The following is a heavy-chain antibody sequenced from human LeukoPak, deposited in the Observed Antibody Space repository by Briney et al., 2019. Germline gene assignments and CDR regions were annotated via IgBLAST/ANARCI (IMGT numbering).Heavy chain of an antibody. CDR3: ASFGYSYGLYYFDY. CDR1: GFTFDDYG. J-gene: IGHJ4*02. Sequence: GGSLRLSCAASGFTFDDYGMNWVRQAPGRGLEWVSGINWNGGSTGYADSVKGRFTISRDNAKNSLYLQMDSLRAEDTALYYCASFGYSYGLYYFDYWGQGTLVTVPS. V-gene: IGHV3-20*04. D-gene: IGHD5-18*01. CDR2: INWNGGST.